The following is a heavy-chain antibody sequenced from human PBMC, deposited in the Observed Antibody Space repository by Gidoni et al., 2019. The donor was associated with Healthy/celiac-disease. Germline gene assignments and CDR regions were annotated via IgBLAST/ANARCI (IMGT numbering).Heavy chain of an antibody. J-gene: IGHJ3*02. Sequence: QVQLVQSGAEVKKPGSSVKVSCKASGGTFSSYVISWVRQATGQGLEWMGGIIPIFGTANYAQKFQGRATITADESTSTAYMELSSLRSEDTAVYYCARPRNYYYDSSGYYYVAFDIWGQGTMVTVSS. D-gene: IGHD3-22*01. CDR2: IIPIFGTA. CDR1: GGTFSSYV. CDR3: ARPRNYYYDSSGYYYVAFDI. V-gene: IGHV1-69*01.